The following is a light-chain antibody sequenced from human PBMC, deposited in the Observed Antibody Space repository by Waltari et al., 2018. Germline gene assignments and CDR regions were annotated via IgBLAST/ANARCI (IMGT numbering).Light chain of an antibody. J-gene: IGLJ1*01. CDR2: SNN. Sequence: AGLTQPPSVSKGWTQTAPLTCTGNNNNVGNQGALWLQQHQGHPPKPLTYSNNNRTTAIAERSSASRSANTATLTILELQPEHEADYDCSTWDISLNSHVFGAGTKLTVL. CDR1: NNNVGNQG. CDR3: STWDISLNSHV. V-gene: IGLV10-54*04.